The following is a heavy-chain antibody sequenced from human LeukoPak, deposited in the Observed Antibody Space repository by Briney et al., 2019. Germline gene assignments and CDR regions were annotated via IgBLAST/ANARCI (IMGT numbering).Heavy chain of an antibody. CDR1: GYTFTDYD. Sequence: ASVKVSCKASGYTFTDYDMHWVRQAPGQGLEWMGWINPNSGGTNYAQQFQGRVTMTRDTSISTAYMELSNLRSDDTAVYYCARGIAAAGGRWFDPWGQGTLVTVSS. J-gene: IGHJ5*02. D-gene: IGHD6-13*01. CDR3: ARGIAAAGGRWFDP. V-gene: IGHV1-2*02. CDR2: INPNSGGT.